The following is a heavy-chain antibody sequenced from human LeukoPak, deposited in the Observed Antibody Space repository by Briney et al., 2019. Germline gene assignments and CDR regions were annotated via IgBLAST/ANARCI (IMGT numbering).Heavy chain of an antibody. V-gene: IGHV1-46*01. CDR3: ARVVTPRYCSTPSCYWKGWFDP. CDR1: GYTFTSYY. Sequence: GASVKVSCKASGYTFTSYYMHWVRQAPGQGLEWMGIINPSGGSTSYAQKFQGRVTMTRDMSTSTAYMELSSLRSEDTAVYYCARVVTPRYCSTPSCYWKGWFDPWGQGTLVTVSS. J-gene: IGHJ5*02. CDR2: INPSGGST. D-gene: IGHD2-2*01.